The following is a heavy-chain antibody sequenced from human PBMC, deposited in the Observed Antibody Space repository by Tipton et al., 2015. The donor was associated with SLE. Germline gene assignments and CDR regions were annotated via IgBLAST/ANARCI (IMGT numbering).Heavy chain of an antibody. CDR1: GGSISSSSYY. CDR3: ARDSEKAFDI. V-gene: IGHV4-39*07. J-gene: IGHJ3*02. CDR2: IYYSGST. Sequence: TLSLTCTVSGGSISSSSYYWGWIRQPPGKGLEWIGSIYYSGSTYYNPSLKSRVTISVDTSKNQFSLKLSSVTAADTAVYYCARDSEKAFDIWGQGTMVTVSS.